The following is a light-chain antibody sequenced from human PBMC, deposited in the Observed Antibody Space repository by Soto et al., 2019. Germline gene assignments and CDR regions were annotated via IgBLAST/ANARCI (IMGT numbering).Light chain of an antibody. CDR1: QTVSNSQ. Sequence: EIVLTQSPGTLSLSPGERATLSCRASQTVSNSQLAWYQQKPGQAPRLLIFGASSRATDIPDRFSGSGSGTDFTLTISRLEHEDFAVYYCHQYDRSPLTVGSGTKVDI. CDR3: HQYDRSPLT. V-gene: IGKV3-20*01. J-gene: IGKJ3*01. CDR2: GAS.